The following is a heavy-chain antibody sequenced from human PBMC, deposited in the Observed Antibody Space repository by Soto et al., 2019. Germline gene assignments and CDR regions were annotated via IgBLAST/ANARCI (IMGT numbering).Heavy chain of an antibody. Sequence: GGSLRLSCAASGFTFSRYWMSWVRQAPGKGLEWVANIKQDGSEKYYVDSVKGRFTISRDNAKNSLYLQMNSLRAEDTAVYYCARADRGYYYYGMDVWGQGTTVTVSS. CDR2: IKQDGSEK. CDR1: GFTFSRYW. CDR3: ARADRGYYYYGMDV. V-gene: IGHV3-7*05. J-gene: IGHJ6*02. D-gene: IGHD3-16*02.